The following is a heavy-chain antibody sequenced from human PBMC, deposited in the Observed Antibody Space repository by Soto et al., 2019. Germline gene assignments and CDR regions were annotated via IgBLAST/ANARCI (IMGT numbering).Heavy chain of an antibody. CDR1: TFSWSSYT. CDR2: INNNSGRK. J-gene: IGHJ4*02. CDR3: AKDGDYEYFDY. Sequence: GGSLRIACAASTFSWSSYTMNWVRQAPGKGLEWVSSINNNSGRKYYADSVKGRLTISRDNSKNTLFLQMNSLKAEDTAVYFCAKDGDYEYFDYWGQGTQVTVS. V-gene: IGHV3-23*01. D-gene: IGHD3-22*01.